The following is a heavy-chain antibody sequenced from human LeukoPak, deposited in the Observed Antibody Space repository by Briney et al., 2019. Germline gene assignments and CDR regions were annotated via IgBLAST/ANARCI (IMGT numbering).Heavy chain of an antibody. D-gene: IGHD6-19*01. CDR2: IYYSGST. CDR3: ASLAVAARAEYFQH. CDR1: GDSISSHY. Sequence: SETLSLTYSVSGDSISSHYRSWIRQPPGKGLEWIGYIYYSGSTNYNPSLKSRVTISVDTSKNQFSLKLSSVTAADTAVYYCASLAVAARAEYFQHWGQGTLVTVSS. J-gene: IGHJ1*01. V-gene: IGHV4-59*11.